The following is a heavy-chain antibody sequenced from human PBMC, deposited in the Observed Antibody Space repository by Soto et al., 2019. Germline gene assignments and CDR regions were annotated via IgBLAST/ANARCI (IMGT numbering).Heavy chain of an antibody. Sequence: PSETLSLTCAVYGGSFSGYYWSWIRQPPGKGLEWIGEINHSGSTNYNPSLKSRVTISVDTSKNQFSLKLSSVTAADTAVYHCARVRAYSSSWYGASGWFDPWGQGTLVTVSS. CDR3: ARVRAYSSSWYGASGWFDP. J-gene: IGHJ5*02. CDR1: GGSFSGYY. D-gene: IGHD6-13*01. CDR2: INHSGST. V-gene: IGHV4-34*01.